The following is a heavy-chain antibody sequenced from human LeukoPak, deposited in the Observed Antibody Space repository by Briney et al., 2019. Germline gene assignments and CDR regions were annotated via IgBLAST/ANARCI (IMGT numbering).Heavy chain of an antibody. V-gene: IGHV3-64D*09. D-gene: IGHD5-18*01. J-gene: IGHJ4*02. Sequence: GGSLRLSCSASGFTFSSYAMHWVRQAPGQGLEYVSAISSNGGSTYYADSVKGRFTISRDNSKNTLYLQMSSLRAEDTAVYYCARGGYSNGLDYWGQGTLVTVSS. CDR2: ISSNGGST. CDR1: GFTFSSYA. CDR3: ARGGYSNGLDY.